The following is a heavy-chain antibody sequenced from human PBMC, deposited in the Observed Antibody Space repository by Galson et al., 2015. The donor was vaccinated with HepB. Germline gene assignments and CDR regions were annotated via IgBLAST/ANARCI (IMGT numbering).Heavy chain of an antibody. J-gene: IGHJ6*02. CDR1: GFTFNKHW. D-gene: IGHD2-15*01. CDR2: IKQDGSEK. Sequence: SLRLSCAASGFTFNKHWMTWVRQAPGKGLEWVANIKQDGSEKYYVDSVKGRFTISRDNAKNSLYLQMNSLRAEDTAVYYRARDCSGFCAYYYAMDVWGQGTTVTVSS. CDR3: ARDCSGFCAYYYAMDV. V-gene: IGHV3-7*03.